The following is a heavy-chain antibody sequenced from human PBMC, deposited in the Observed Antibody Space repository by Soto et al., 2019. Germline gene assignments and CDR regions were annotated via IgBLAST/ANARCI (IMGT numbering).Heavy chain of an antibody. CDR2: ISSGGST. Sequence: GGSLRLSCATSGFTFSSYAMTWVRKAPGKGLESVSTISSGGSTYYADSVKGRFTISRDNSKNTLYLQMNNLRAEDTALYYCAKWSGSGFDYWGQGTLVTVSS. D-gene: IGHD3-3*01. J-gene: IGHJ4*02. CDR1: GFTFSSYA. V-gene: IGHV3-23*01. CDR3: AKWSGSGFDY.